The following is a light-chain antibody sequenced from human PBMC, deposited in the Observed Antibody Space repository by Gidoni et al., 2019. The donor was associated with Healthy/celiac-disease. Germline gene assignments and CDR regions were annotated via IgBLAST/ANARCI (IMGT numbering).Light chain of an antibody. J-gene: IGLJ1*01. CDR3: CSYAGSYTYV. CDR1: SSEVGGYNY. Sequence: QSALTQPRSVSGSPGPSVTISCTGTSSEVGGYNYVSWYQQHPGKAPNLMIYDVSKRPSGFPDRFSGSKSGNTASLTISVLQAEDEADYYCCSYAGSYTYVFGTGTKVTVL. CDR2: DVS. V-gene: IGLV2-11*01.